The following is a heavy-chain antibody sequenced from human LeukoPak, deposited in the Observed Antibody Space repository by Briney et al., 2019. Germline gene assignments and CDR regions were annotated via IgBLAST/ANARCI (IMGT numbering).Heavy chain of an antibody. CDR3: SRDSGYCSGGSCWYFDF. V-gene: IGHV1-2*02. D-gene: IGHD2-15*01. J-gene: IGHJ4*02. Sequence: ASVKVSCKASGYTFTGYYIHWVRQAPGQGLERMGWINPNSGGTNYAQKFQGRVTMTRDTSMSTAYMELSGLRSDDTAVYYCSRDSGYCSGGSCWYFDFWGQGTLATVSA. CDR1: GYTFTGYY. CDR2: INPNSGGT.